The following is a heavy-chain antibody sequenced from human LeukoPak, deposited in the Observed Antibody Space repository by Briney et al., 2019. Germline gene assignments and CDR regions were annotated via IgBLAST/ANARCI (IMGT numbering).Heavy chain of an antibody. Sequence: SETLSLTCTVSGGSISSGSYYWSWIRQPAGKGLEWIGRIYTSGSTNYNPSLKSRVTISVDTSKNQFSLKLSSVTAADTAVYYCAGAVAGTRHFDYWGQGTLVTVSS. J-gene: IGHJ4*02. D-gene: IGHD6-19*01. CDR2: IYTSGST. CDR1: GGSISSGSYY. V-gene: IGHV4-61*02. CDR3: AGAVAGTRHFDY.